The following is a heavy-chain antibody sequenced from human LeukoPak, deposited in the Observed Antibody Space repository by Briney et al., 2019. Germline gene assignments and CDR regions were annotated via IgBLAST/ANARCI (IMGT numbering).Heavy chain of an antibody. D-gene: IGHD3-22*01. Sequence: GGSLRLSCAASGFTFSSYAMSWVRQAPGKGLEWVSVIYSGGSTYYADSVKGRFTISRDNSKNTLYLQMNSLRAEDTAVYYCARGTDYYDSSGYPYWGQGTLVTVSS. J-gene: IGHJ4*02. CDR2: IYSGGST. CDR3: ARGTDYYDSSGYPY. V-gene: IGHV3-66*01. CDR1: GFTFSSYA.